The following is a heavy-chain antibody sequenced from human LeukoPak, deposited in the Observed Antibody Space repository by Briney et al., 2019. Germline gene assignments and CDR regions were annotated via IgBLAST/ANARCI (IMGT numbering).Heavy chain of an antibody. CDR3: ARALQRTFDY. Sequence: ASVKVSCKASGYTFTSYGISWVRQAPGQGLEWMGWINPNSGDTNYAQKFQGRVTMTRDTSISTAYMDLSRLRFDDTAVYYCARALQRTFDYWGQGTLVTVSS. V-gene: IGHV1-2*02. J-gene: IGHJ4*02. CDR2: INPNSGDT. CDR1: GYTFTSYG.